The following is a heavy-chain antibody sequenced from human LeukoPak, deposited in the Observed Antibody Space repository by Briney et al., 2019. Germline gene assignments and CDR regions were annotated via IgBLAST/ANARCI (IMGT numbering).Heavy chain of an antibody. CDR2: ISGSGGYT. Sequence: RGSLRLSCAASGFIFNSYGMSWVRQAPGKGLEWVSAISGSGGYTYYADSVKGRFTISRDNSKDALYLQMNSLRDEDTAVYYCARAQSLNACSGGSCYLVYWGQGTLVTVSS. CDR3: ARAQSLNACSGGSCYLVY. D-gene: IGHD2-15*01. J-gene: IGHJ4*02. CDR1: GFIFNSYG. V-gene: IGHV3-23*01.